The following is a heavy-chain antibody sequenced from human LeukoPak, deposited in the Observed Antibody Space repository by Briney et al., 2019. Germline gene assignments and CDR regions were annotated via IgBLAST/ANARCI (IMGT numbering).Heavy chain of an antibody. V-gene: IGHV1-69*05. D-gene: IGHD6-13*01. Sequence: GASVKVSCKASGGTFSSYAISWVRQAPGQGLEWMGGIIPIFGTANYAQKFQGRVTITTDESTSTAYMELSSLRSEDTAVYYCARGGLLDSSSWSFDYWGQGTLVTVSS. CDR3: ARGGLLDSSSWSFDY. CDR2: IIPIFGTA. J-gene: IGHJ4*02. CDR1: GGTFSSYA.